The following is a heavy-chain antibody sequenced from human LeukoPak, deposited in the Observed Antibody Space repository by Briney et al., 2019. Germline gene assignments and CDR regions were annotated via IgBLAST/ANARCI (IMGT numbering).Heavy chain of an antibody. CDR3: ARRFAAQLAFVDV. Sequence: GGSLRLSCAASGFTFSNYAMHWVRQAPGKGLEYVSAISYNGGSTYYANSVKGRFTISRDNSKNTLYLQMGSLIAEDMAAYYCARRFAAQLAFVDVWGKGTTVTISS. CDR2: ISYNGGST. J-gene: IGHJ6*04. CDR1: GFTFSNYA. V-gene: IGHV3-64*01. D-gene: IGHD3-3*02.